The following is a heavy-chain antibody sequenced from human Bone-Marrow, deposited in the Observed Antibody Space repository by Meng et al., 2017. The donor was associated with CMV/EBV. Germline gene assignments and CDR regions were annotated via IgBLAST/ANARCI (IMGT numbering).Heavy chain of an antibody. CDR3: ARDYYQYYFDY. D-gene: IGHD3-10*01. CDR2: ISYDGSNK. J-gene: IGHJ4*02. V-gene: IGHV3-30-3*01. Sequence: GGSLRLSCAASGFTFSSHAMHWVRQAPGKGLEWVALISYDGSNKYYADSVKGRFTISRDNSKNTLFLQMNSLRAEDTAVYFCARDYYQYYFDYWGQGTLVTV. CDR1: GFTFSSHA.